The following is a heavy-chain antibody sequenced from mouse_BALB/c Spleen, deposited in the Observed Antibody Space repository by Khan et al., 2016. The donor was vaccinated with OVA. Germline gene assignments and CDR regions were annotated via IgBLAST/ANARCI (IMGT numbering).Heavy chain of an antibody. Sequence: VELKQSGPGLVAPSQSLSITCTVSGFSLSRYNIHWVRQPPGKGLEWLGMIWGGGGTDYNSTLKSRLSIRKDNSKSQVLLKMNSLQTDDTAMYCCARAYYRYDGYYAMDYWGQGTSVTVSS. J-gene: IGHJ4*01. CDR1: GFSLSRYN. CDR3: ARAYYRYDGYYAMDY. D-gene: IGHD2-14*01. CDR2: IWGGGGT. V-gene: IGHV2-6-4*01.